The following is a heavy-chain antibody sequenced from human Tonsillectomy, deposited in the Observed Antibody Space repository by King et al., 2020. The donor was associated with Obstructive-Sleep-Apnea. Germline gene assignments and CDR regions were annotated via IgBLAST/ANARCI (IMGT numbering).Heavy chain of an antibody. CDR2: IDTNTGNP. CDR1: GYNLSTYV. CDR3: ARGRSWFDP. V-gene: IGHV7-4-1*02. Sequence: VQLVESGSELRKPGASVKVSCKASGYNLSTYVMNWVRQAPGQGLEWMGWIDTNTGNPTYAQGFTRRCVFSLDTSVSTAYLQISSLRTEDTAVYYCARGRSWFDPWGQGTLVTVSS. J-gene: IGHJ5*02.